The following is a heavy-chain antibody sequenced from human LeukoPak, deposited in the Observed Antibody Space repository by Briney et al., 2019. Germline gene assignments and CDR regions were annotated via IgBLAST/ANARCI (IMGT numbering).Heavy chain of an antibody. CDR1: GFTFSSYA. D-gene: IGHD6-19*01. Sequence: RGSLRLSCAASGFTFSSYAMSWLRQAPGKGLAWVSAISVSGGSTYYADSVKGRFTISRDNSKNTLYLQMNSLRAEDTAVYYCAKEEEWLAQGYFDYWGQGTLVTVSS. CDR3: AKEEEWLAQGYFDY. V-gene: IGHV3-23*01. J-gene: IGHJ4*02. CDR2: ISVSGGST.